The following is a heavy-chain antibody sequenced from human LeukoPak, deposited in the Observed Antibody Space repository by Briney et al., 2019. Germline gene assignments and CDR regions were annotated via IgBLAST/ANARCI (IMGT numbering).Heavy chain of an antibody. D-gene: IGHD6-6*01. Sequence: ASVKVSCKVSGYTLTELSMHWVRQAPGKGLEWMGGFDPEDGETIYAQKFQGRVTMTEDTSTDTAYMELSSLRSDDTAVYYCARDPWSIAARPGLFDYWGQGTLVTVSS. CDR2: FDPEDGET. J-gene: IGHJ4*02. CDR3: ARDPWSIAARPGLFDY. V-gene: IGHV1-24*01. CDR1: GYTLTELS.